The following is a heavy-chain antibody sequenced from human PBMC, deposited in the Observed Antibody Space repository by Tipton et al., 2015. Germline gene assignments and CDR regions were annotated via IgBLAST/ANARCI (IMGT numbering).Heavy chain of an antibody. D-gene: IGHD3-22*01. V-gene: IGHV4-4*02. J-gene: IGHJ4*02. CDR2: IYHSGSA. CDR1: GGSISSIHW. Sequence: TLSLTCAVSGGSISSIHWWTWVRQPPGKGLECIGEIYHSGSANYNPSLKSRVTISIDKSENQFYLNLRSVTAADTAIYYCAREVWYNDSTGYDYWGQGTLVTVSS. CDR3: AREVWYNDSTGYDY.